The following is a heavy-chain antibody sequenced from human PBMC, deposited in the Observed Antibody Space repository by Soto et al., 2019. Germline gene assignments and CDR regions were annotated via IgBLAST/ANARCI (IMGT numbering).Heavy chain of an antibody. CDR1: GFTFSSYG. V-gene: IGHV3-33*01. D-gene: IGHD6-13*01. J-gene: IGHJ4*02. CDR3: ARDQRRQQYDY. CDR2: IWYDGSNK. Sequence: LRLSCAASGFTFSSYGIDWVRQSPGKGLEWVAVIWYDGSNKYYADSVKGRFTISRDNSKNTLYLQMNSLRAEDTAVYYCARDQRRQQYDYWGQGTLVTVSS.